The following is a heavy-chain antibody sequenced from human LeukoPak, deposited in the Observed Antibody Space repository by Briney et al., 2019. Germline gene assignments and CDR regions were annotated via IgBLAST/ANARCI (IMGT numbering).Heavy chain of an antibody. CDR2: IYDSGIT. Sequence: SETLSLTCTVSGGSISSYYWSWIRQPPGKGLEWIGHIYDSGITNYNPSLKSRVTISVDTSKNQFSLKLSSVTAADTAVYYCARVSGYCSGGACYSRRHFDHWGQGTLVTVSS. J-gene: IGHJ4*02. CDR1: GGSISSYY. CDR3: ARVSGYCSGGACYSRRHFDH. V-gene: IGHV4-59*01. D-gene: IGHD2-15*01.